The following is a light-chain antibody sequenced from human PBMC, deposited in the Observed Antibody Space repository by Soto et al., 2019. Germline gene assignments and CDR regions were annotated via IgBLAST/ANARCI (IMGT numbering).Light chain of an antibody. J-gene: IGKJ5*01. CDR1: QGISSY. V-gene: IGKV1-9*01. Sequence: DIQFTQSPSFLSASVGDSVTITCRASQGISSYLAWYQQKPGKAPKLLIYAASTLQSEVPSRFSGSGSGTEFTLTISSLQPEDFATYYCQQLNSYPPFGQGTRLEIK. CDR3: QQLNSYPP. CDR2: AAS.